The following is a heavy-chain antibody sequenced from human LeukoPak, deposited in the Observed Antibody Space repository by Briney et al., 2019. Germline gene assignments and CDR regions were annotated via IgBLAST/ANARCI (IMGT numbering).Heavy chain of an antibody. D-gene: IGHD3-22*01. J-gene: IGHJ6*02. CDR1: GFMFSNYW. CDR2: ISSSSSYI. CDR3: ARDRGYYYDSSGHYGMDV. Sequence: GGSLRLSRAASGFMFSNYWMTWVRQAPGKGLEWVSSISSSSSYIYYADSVKGRFTISRDNAKNSLYLQMNSLRAEDTAVYYCARDRGYYYDSSGHYGMDVWGQGTTVTVSS. V-gene: IGHV3-21*01.